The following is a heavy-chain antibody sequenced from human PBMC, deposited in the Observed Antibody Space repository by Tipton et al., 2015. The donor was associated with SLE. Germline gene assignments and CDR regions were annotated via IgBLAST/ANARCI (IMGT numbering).Heavy chain of an antibody. Sequence: TLSLTCTVSGGSISSGSYYWSWIRQPAGKGLEWIGSIYHSGSTYYNPSLKSRVTISVDTSKNQFSLKLSSVTAADTAVYYCARDQRWLVLGDYWGQGTLVTVSS. D-gene: IGHD6-19*01. J-gene: IGHJ4*02. CDR3: ARDQRWLVLGDY. CDR1: GGSISSGSYY. V-gene: IGHV4-39*07. CDR2: IYHSGST.